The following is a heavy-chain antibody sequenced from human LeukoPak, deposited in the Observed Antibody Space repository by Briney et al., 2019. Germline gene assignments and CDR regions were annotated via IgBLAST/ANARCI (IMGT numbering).Heavy chain of an antibody. V-gene: IGHV4-34*01. CDR2: INHSGST. D-gene: IGHD3-16*01. Sequence: SETLSLTCAVYGGSFSGYYWSWIRQPPGKGLEWIGEINHSGSTNYNPSLKSRVTISVDTSKNQFSLKLSSVTAADTAVYYCARINMTTFGGVTRSYYYYGMDVWGKGTTVTVSS. J-gene: IGHJ6*04. CDR1: GGSFSGYY. CDR3: ARINMTTFGGVTRSYYYYGMDV.